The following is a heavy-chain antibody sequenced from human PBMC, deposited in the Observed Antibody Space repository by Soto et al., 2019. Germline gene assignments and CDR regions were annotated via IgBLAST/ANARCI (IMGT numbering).Heavy chain of an antibody. Sequence: PGGSLRLSCAASGFTFSNAWINWVRQAPGKGLEWVGRIKSKTDGGTTDYAAPVKGRFTISRDDSKNTLYLQMNSLKTEDTAVYYCTTREYMVRGVNDQWLVPYWGQGTLVTVSS. D-gene: IGHD3-10*01. CDR2: IKSKTDGGTT. CDR1: GFTFSNAW. V-gene: IGHV3-15*07. J-gene: IGHJ4*02. CDR3: TTREYMVRGVNDQWLVPY.